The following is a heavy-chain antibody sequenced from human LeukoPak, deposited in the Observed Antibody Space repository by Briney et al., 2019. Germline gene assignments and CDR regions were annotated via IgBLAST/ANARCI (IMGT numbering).Heavy chain of an antibody. CDR3: ARSAYRYSGYDHPLDY. CDR1: GGSISSSSYY. J-gene: IGHJ4*02. V-gene: IGHV4-39*01. Sequence: SETLSLTCTVSGGSISSSSYYWGWIRQPPGKGLEWIGSIYYSGSTYYNPSLKRRVTISVDTSKNQFSLKLSSVTAADTAVYYCARSAYRYSGYDHPLDYWGQGTLVTVSS. CDR2: IYYSGST. D-gene: IGHD5-12*01.